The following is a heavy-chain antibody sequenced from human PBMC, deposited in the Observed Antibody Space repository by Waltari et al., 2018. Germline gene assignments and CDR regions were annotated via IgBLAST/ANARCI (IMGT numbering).Heavy chain of an antibody. D-gene: IGHD3-9*01. CDR1: GYTLTELS. CDR3: ATSAYYDILTGYHDY. Sequence: QVQLVQSGAEGKKPGASVKVSCKVSGYTLTELSMHRGRQAPGKGLEWMGGFDPEDGETIYAQKFQGRVTMTEDTSTDTAYMELSSLRSEDTAVYYCATSAYYDILTGYHDYWGQGTLVTVSS. V-gene: IGHV1-24*01. J-gene: IGHJ4*02. CDR2: FDPEDGET.